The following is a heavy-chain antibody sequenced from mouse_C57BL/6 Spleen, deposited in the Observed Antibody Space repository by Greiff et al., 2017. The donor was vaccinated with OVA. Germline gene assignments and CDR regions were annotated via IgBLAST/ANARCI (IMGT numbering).Heavy chain of an antibody. CDR1: GYTFTSYW. D-gene: IGHD4-1*01. CDR3: ARGKLGREWYFDV. J-gene: IGHJ1*03. V-gene: IGHV1-64*01. Sequence: QVQLQQPGAELVKPGASVKLSCKASGYTFTSYWMHWVKQRPGQGLEWIGMIHPNSGSTNYNEKFKSKATLTVDKSSSTAYMQLSSLISEDSAVYYCARGKLGREWYFDVWGTGTTVTVSS. CDR2: IHPNSGST.